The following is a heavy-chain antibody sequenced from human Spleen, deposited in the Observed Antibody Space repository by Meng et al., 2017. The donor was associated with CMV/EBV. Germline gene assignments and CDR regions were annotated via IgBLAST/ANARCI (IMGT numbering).Heavy chain of an antibody. CDR1: GDTFTSYG. CDR3: ARENGELLPEVY. CDR2: ISAYNGNT. J-gene: IGHJ4*02. D-gene: IGHD1-26*01. V-gene: IGHV1-18*01. Sequence: KASGDTFTSYGIRWVRQAPGKGLEWMGWISAYNGNTNYAQKLQGRVTMTTDTSTSTAYMELRSLRSDDTAVYYCARENGELLPEVYWGQGTLVTVSS.